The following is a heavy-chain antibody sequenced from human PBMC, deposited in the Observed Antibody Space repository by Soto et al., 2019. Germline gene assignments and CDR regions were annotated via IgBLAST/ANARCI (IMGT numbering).Heavy chain of an antibody. CDR2: ISNTGST. CDR1: GFTVSNNY. J-gene: IGHJ4*02. D-gene: IGHD2-15*01. Sequence: SLRLSCVASGFTVSNNYMSWVRQAPGRGLEWVSAISNTGSTYYAGSVKGRSTISRDSSTNTLYLEVNSLRADDTAVYYCAKVNVVVVAATFEYEYFFDYWGQGTLVTVSS. V-gene: IGHV3-53*01. CDR3: AKVNVVVVAATFEYEYFFDY.